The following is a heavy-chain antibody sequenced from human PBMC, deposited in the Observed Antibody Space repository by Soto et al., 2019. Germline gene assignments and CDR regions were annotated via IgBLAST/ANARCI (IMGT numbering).Heavy chain of an antibody. Sequence: PGGSLRLSCAASGFTFSSYAMSWVRQAPGKGLEWVSAISGSGGSTYYADSVKGRFTISRDNSKNTLYLQMNSLRAEDTAVYYCAKAGGSDFWSGYYPSYYYYYGMDAWGQGTTVTVSS. CDR1: GFTFSSYA. V-gene: IGHV3-23*01. CDR2: ISGSGGST. J-gene: IGHJ6*02. CDR3: AKAGGSDFWSGYYPSYYYYYGMDA. D-gene: IGHD3-3*01.